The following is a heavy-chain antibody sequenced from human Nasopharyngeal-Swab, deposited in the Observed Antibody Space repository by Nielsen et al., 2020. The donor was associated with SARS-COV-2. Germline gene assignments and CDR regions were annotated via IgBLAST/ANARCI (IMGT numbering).Heavy chain of an antibody. CDR1: GFTFSNYW. CDR3: AISQPQNSCMNV. V-gene: IGHV3-74*03. Sequence: GESLKISCAASGFTFSNYWMHWVRQAPGKGLVWVSRINNDGSSTTDADSVKGRFTISRDNAKNTVYLQMNSLRADDTAVYYCAISQPQNSCMNVWGQGTTVTVSS. D-gene: IGHD1-7*01. J-gene: IGHJ6*02. CDR2: INNDGSST.